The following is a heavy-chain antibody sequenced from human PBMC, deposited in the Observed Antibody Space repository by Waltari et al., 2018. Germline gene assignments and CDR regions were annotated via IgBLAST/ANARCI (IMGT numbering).Heavy chain of an antibody. CDR1: GYTFTGYY. V-gene: IGHV1-2*02. CDR2: INPNSGGT. Sequence: QVQLVQSGAEVKKPGASVKVSCKASGYTFTGYYMHWVRQAPGQGLEWMGWINPNSGGTNYAQKFQGRVTMTRDTSISTAYMELSRLRSDDTAVYYCARDTRKWYDILTGYSGQYGMDVWGQGTTVTVSS. CDR3: ARDTRKWYDILTGYSGQYGMDV. J-gene: IGHJ6*02. D-gene: IGHD3-9*01.